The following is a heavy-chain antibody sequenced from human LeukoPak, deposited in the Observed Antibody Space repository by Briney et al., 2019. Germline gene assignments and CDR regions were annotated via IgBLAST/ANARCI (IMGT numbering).Heavy chain of an antibody. J-gene: IGHJ6*04. V-gene: IGHV1-2*02. CDR2: INPNSGGT. D-gene: IGHD3-22*01. Sequence: GESLKVSCKASGYTFTGYYMHWVRQAPGQGLEWMGWINPNSGGTNYAQKFQGRVTMTRDTSISTAYMELSRLRYDDTAVYYCARRFLSSGDSSEVWGKGTTVTVSS. CDR1: GYTFTGYY. CDR3: ARRFLSSGDSSEV.